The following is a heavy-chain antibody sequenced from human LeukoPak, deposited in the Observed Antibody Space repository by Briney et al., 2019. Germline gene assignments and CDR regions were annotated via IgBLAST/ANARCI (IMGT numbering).Heavy chain of an antibody. Sequence: GGSLRLPCAASGFIFSSYAMSWVRQAPGKGLEWVSAISGSGGSTYYADSVKGRFTISRDNSKNTLYLQMNSLRAEDTAVYYCAKDVSRGGSYGLGAFDIWGPGTMVTVSS. J-gene: IGHJ3*02. D-gene: IGHD1-26*01. CDR2: ISGSGGST. V-gene: IGHV3-23*01. CDR3: AKDVSRGGSYGLGAFDI. CDR1: GFIFSSYA.